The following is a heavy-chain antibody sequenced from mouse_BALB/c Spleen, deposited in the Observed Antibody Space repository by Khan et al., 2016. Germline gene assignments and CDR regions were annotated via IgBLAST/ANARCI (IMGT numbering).Heavy chain of an antibody. V-gene: IGHV1-77*01. J-gene: IGHJ2*01. CDR2: ISPGSDNT. CDR3: ARGGGNSDY. CDR1: GYTFTDYY. Sequence: QVQLQQPGAELARPGASVKLSCKASGYTFTDYYINWVKQRTGQGLEWIGEISPGSDNTYYNERFKGKATLTADKSSSTAYMQLSSLTSEDSAVYFCARGGGNSDYWGQGTTLTVSS. D-gene: IGHD2-1*01.